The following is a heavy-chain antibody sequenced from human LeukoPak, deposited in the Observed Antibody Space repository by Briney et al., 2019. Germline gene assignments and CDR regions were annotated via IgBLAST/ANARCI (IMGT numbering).Heavy chain of an antibody. CDR1: GGSFSGYY. CDR3: ARVPDTPYFDY. J-gene: IGHJ4*02. D-gene: IGHD3-9*01. Sequence: SETLSLTCAVYGGSFSGYYWSWTRQPPGKGLEWIGEINHSGSTNYNPSLKSRVTISVDTSKNQFSLKLSSVTAADTAVYYCARVPDTPYFDYWGQGTLVTVSS. CDR2: INHSGST. V-gene: IGHV4-34*01.